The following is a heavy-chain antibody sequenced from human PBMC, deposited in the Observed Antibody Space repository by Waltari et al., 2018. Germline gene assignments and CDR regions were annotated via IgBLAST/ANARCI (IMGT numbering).Heavy chain of an antibody. V-gene: IGHV3-72*01. D-gene: IGHD2-21*01. CDR1: GFTFSDHY. Sequence: EVQLVESGGGLVQPGGSLRLSCAASGFTFSDHYMDWVRQAPGKGLEWVGRTKNKGQRYATEYAASVKGRFTISRDDSKSSLYLQMNSLKTEATAVYYCARWDGGAPVNWGQGVLVTVSS. CDR2: TKNKGQRYAT. CDR3: ARWDGGAPVN. J-gene: IGHJ4*02.